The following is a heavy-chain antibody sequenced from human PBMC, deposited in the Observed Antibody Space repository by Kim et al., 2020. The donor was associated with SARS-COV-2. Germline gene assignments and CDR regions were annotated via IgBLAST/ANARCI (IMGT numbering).Heavy chain of an antibody. CDR2: ISYDGSNK. D-gene: IGHD3-22*01. Sequence: GGSLRLSCAASGFTFSSYGMHWVRQAPGKGLEWVAAISYDGSNKYYADSVKGRFTISRDNSKNTLYLQMNSMRAEDTAVYYCAKDTRSGYPRAFDYWGQGPLVTVSS. CDR1: GFTFSSYG. CDR3: AKDTRSGYPRAFDY. J-gene: IGHJ4*02. V-gene: IGHV3-30*18.